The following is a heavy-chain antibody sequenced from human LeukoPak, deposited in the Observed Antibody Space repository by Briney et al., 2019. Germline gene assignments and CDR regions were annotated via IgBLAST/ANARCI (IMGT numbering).Heavy chain of an antibody. J-gene: IGHJ1*01. CDR3: ARRRYYDGSGYLE. V-gene: IGHV4-39*01. Sequence: SEALSLTXSVSGDSVSRSDSYWDWIRQPPGKGLEWIGTIYYSGRTYYSPSLKSRVTMSVDPSNNQFSLNLRSVTAADTALYYCARRRYYDGSGYLEWGQGTLLSVSS. CDR2: IYYSGRT. D-gene: IGHD3-22*01. CDR1: GDSVSRSDSY.